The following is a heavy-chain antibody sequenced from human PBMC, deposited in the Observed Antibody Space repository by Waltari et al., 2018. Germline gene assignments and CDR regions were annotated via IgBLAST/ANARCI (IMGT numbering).Heavy chain of an antibody. CDR3: SVSLNS. Sequence: EVQLVESGGGLVQPGGSLRLSCAASGFNFNNYWMDWVRQAPGKWLRWVANIKHDGTESHYVGSVKGRFTVSRDNAHNLLYLQMDSLRVEDTAVYYCSVSLNSWGQGTLVTVSS. J-gene: IGHJ4*02. CDR2: IKHDGTES. CDR1: GFNFNNYW. V-gene: IGHV3-7*01.